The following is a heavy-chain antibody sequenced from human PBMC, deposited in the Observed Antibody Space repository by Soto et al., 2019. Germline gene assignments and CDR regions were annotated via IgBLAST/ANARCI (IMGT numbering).Heavy chain of an antibody. V-gene: IGHV1-3*01. D-gene: IGHD6-19*01. CDR1: GYRFTGYV. CDR3: ARIAVAGTNGYYYYGLDV. Sequence: PVKRSRKGSGYRFTGYVMDRRRQAHGQRLEWMGWINAGNGNTKYSQKFRGRVTITRDTSASTAYMELSSLRSEDTAVYYCARIAVAGTNGYYYYGLDVWGQGTTVTVSS. CDR2: INAGNGNT. J-gene: IGHJ6*02.